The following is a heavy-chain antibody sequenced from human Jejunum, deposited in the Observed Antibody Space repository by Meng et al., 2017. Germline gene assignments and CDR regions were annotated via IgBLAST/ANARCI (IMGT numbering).Heavy chain of an antibody. V-gene: IGHV4-34*01. J-gene: IGHJ4*02. CDR2: IHPSGST. D-gene: IGHD1-14*01. Sequence: QLPQGGQGLLKPPETLSLASVGDVVSVSGFYWGWIRQPPGKGLEWIGEIHPSGSTDYNPSLKSRLTISLDTSKNQFSLSLNSATAADTGIYYCTRGTDRAKSGDYWGQGTLVTVSS. CDR1: VVSVSGFY. CDR3: TRGTDRAKSGDY.